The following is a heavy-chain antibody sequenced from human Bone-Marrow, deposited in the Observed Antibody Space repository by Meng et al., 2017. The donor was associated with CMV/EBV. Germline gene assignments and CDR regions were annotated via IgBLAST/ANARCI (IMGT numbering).Heavy chain of an antibody. CDR3: ARAAAAAGTIYYYGMDV. V-gene: IGHV1-8*01. CDR1: GYTFTSYD. J-gene: IGHJ6*02. Sequence: ASVKVSCKASGYTFTSYDINWVRQATGQGLEWMGWMNPNSGNTGYAQKFQGRVTMTRNTSISTAYMELSSLRSDDTAVYYCARAAAAAGTIYYYGMDVWGQGTTVTVSS. CDR2: MNPNSGNT. D-gene: IGHD6-13*01.